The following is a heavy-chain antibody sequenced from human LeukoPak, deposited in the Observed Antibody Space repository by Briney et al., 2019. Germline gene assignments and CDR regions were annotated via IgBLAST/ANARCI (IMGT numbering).Heavy chain of an antibody. CDR2: INQGGSRL. CDR3: ARLKDDVTKLDY. J-gene: IGHJ4*02. Sequence: GGSLRLSCAGSGFTFGRYWMSWVRQAPGRGLEWVASINQGGSRLHYLDSVTGRFIISRDDAQNSLFLQMTRLRVDDTAVYYCARLKDDVTKLDYWGQGTLVSVSS. V-gene: IGHV3-7*01. D-gene: IGHD2-8*01. CDR1: GFTFGRYW.